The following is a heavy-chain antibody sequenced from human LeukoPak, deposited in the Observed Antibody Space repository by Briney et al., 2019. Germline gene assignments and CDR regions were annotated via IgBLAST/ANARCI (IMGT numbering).Heavy chain of an antibody. Sequence: GGPLSLSCATSGFPYCRYWMTWPRQARGAGLEGVANIKEDASRQHYVDSVKGRFNFSRDNAKSSLYLQMNSLRVEDTAVYYCARDGYASGSHDYWGQGTLVTVSS. CDR2: IKEDASRQ. V-gene: IGHV3-7*04. J-gene: IGHJ4*02. CDR1: GFPYCRYW. D-gene: IGHD3-10*01. CDR3: ARDGYASGSHDY.